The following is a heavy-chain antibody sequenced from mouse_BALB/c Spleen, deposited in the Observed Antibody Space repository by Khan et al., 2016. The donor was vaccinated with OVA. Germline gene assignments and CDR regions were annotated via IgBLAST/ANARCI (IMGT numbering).Heavy chain of an antibody. CDR2: INPNNGDT. V-gene: IGHV1-26*01. CDR1: GYTFTDYY. Sequence: EVQLQQSGPELVKPGASVTMSCKASGYTFTDYYMKWVKQSHGQSLEWIGDINPNNGDTFYNQKFKGKATLTVDKSSSTAYMQLNSLTSEDSAVYYWARGLFDVWGEGTTVTVSS. J-gene: IGHJ1*01. CDR3: ARGLFDV.